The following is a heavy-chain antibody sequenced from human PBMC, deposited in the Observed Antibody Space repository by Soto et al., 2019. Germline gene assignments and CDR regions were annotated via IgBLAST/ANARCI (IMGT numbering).Heavy chain of an antibody. D-gene: IGHD3-22*01. J-gene: IGHJ4*02. Sequence: PSETLSLTCTVSGGSISSYYWRWIRQPPGKGLEWIGYIYYSGSTNYNPSLKSRVTISVDTSKNQFSLKLSSVTAADTAMYYCARLAQYYDSIFDYWGQGTLVTVSS. CDR3: ARLAQYYDSIFDY. CDR2: IYYSGST. V-gene: IGHV4-59*01. CDR1: GGSISSYY.